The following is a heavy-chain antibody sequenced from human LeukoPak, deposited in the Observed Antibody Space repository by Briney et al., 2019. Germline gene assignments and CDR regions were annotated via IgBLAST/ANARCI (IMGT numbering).Heavy chain of an antibody. CDR2: ISGTGYST. D-gene: IGHD6-13*01. V-gene: IGHV3-23*01. CDR3: AKDAAGPEY. J-gene: IGHJ4*02. Sequence: GGSLRLSCAASGFTFSSYAMSWVRQAPGKGLEWVSTISGTGYSTYYADSVKGRFTISRDNSKNALFLQMNSLRAEDTAVYYCAKDAAGPEYWGQGTLVTVSS. CDR1: GFTFSSYA.